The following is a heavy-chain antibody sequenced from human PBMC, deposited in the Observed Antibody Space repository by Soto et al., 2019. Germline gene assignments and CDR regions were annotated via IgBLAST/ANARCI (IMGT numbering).Heavy chain of an antibody. D-gene: IGHD4-17*01. CDR2: IYYSGST. CDR1: GGSISSSSYY. Sequence: PSETLSLTCTVSGGSISSSSYYWGWIRQPPGKGLEWIGSIYYSGSTYYNPSLKSRVTISVDTSKNQFSLKLSSVTAADTAVYYCASTYGGNEYNWFDPWGQGTLVTVSS. V-gene: IGHV4-39*01. CDR3: ASTYGGNEYNWFDP. J-gene: IGHJ5*02.